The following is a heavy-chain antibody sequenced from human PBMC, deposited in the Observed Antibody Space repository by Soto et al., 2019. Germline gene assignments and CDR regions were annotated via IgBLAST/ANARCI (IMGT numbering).Heavy chain of an antibody. V-gene: IGHV4-39*01. J-gene: IGHJ5*02. CDR3: ARRERYYGSPGWFDP. CDR1: VGSISSFAYY. CDR2: VYYNDNT. D-gene: IGHD3-10*01. Sequence: SETLSLTCTVSVGSISSFAYYWGWIRQPPGKGPEWIGTVYYNDNTYYNPSLKSRLTISVDTAKNPFSLNLRSVTAADTAIYFCARRERYYGSPGWFDPWGQGTLVTVSS.